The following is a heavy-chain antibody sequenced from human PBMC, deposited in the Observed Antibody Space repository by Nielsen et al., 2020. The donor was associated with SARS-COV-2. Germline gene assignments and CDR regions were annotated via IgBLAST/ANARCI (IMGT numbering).Heavy chain of an antibody. D-gene: IGHD5-24*01. Sequence: SETLSLTCAVYGGSFSGYSWSWIRQPPGKGLEWIGEINHSGNTNYNPSLKSRVTISVDTSKNQFSLKLSSVTAADTAVYYCARTSRDGYNYVDYYYYGMDVWGQGTTVTVSS. CDR3: ARTSRDGYNYVDYYYYGMDV. CDR2: INHSGNT. V-gene: IGHV4-34*01. CDR1: GGSFSGYS. J-gene: IGHJ6*02.